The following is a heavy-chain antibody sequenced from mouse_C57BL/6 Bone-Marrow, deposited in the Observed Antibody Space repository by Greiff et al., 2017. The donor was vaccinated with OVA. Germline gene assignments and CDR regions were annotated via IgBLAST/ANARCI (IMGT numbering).Heavy chain of an antibody. V-gene: IGHV1-74*01. J-gene: IGHJ2*01. Sequence: QVQLQQPGAELVKPGASVKVSCKASGYTFTSYWMHWVKQRPGQGLEWIGRIHPSDSDTNYNQKFKGKATLTVEQSSSTAYMQLSSLTSEDSAVYYCAIPPRLLLTGTEDYFDYWGQGTTLTVSS. CDR3: AIPPRLLLTGTEDYFDY. CDR1: GYTFTSYW. CDR2: IHPSDSDT. D-gene: IGHD4-1*01.